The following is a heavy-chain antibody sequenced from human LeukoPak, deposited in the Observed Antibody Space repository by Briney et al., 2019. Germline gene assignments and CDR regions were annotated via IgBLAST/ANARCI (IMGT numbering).Heavy chain of an antibody. Sequence: PSETLSLTCTVSGGSISSYYCSWIRQPAGRGLEWIGRIYTSGSTNYNPSLKSRVTMSVDTSKNQFSLKLSSVTAADTAVYYCARDSPFGSGWVDAFDIWGQGTMVTVSS. V-gene: IGHV4-4*07. CDR3: ARDSPFGSGWVDAFDI. CDR1: GGSISSYY. D-gene: IGHD6-19*01. J-gene: IGHJ3*02. CDR2: IYTSGST.